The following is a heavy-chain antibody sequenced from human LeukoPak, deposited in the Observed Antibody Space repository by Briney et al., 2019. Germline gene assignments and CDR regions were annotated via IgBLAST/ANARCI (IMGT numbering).Heavy chain of an antibody. CDR3: TRALPLRTDAFDI. CDR1: GFTFSSYS. CDR2: ISSSSSYI. J-gene: IGHJ3*02. V-gene: IGHV3-21*01. Sequence: GGPLRLSCAASGFTFSSYSMNWVRQAPGKRLEWVSSISSSSSYIYYADSVKGRFTISRDNAKNSLYLQMNNLRAEDTAVYYCTRALPLRTDAFDIWGQGTMVTVSS.